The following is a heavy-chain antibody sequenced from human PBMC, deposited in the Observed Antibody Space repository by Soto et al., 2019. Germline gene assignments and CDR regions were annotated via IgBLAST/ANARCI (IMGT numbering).Heavy chain of an antibody. CDR2: ISSSSSYI. CDR3: ANSIYCSGGSCYSGALNSDY. CDR1: GFTFSSYS. Sequence: PGGSLRLSCAASGFTFSSYSMNWVRQAPGKGLEWVSSISSSSSYIYYADSVKGRFTISRDNAKNSLYLQMNSLRAEDTAVYYCANSIYCSGGSCYSGALNSDYWGQGTLVTVSS. J-gene: IGHJ4*02. D-gene: IGHD2-15*01. V-gene: IGHV3-21*01.